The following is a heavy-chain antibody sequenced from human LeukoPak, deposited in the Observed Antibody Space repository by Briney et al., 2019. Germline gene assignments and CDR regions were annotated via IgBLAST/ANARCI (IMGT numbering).Heavy chain of an antibody. CDR2: ISYDGSNK. D-gene: IGHD2-15*01. Sequence: PGRSLRLSCAASGFTFSSYGMHWVRQAPGKGLEWVAVISYDGSNKYYADSVKGRFTISRDNSKNTLYLQMNSLRAEDTAVYYCAKGLLGARDYWGQGTLVTVSS. J-gene: IGHJ4*02. V-gene: IGHV3-30*18. CDR3: AKGLLGARDY. CDR1: GFTFSSYG.